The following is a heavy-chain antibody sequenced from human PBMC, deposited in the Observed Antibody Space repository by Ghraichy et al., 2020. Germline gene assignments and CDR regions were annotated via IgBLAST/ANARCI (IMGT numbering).Heavy chain of an antibody. V-gene: IGHV3-21*01. D-gene: IGHD2-2*01. Sequence: GGSLRLSCAASGFTFSSYSMNWVRQAPGKGLEWVSSISSSSSYIYYADSVKGRFTISRDNAKNSLYLQMNSLRAEDTAVYYCARDRGCSSTSCHTLKAGMDVWGQGTTVTVSS. CDR1: GFTFSSYS. J-gene: IGHJ6*02. CDR2: ISSSSSYI. CDR3: ARDRGCSSTSCHTLKAGMDV.